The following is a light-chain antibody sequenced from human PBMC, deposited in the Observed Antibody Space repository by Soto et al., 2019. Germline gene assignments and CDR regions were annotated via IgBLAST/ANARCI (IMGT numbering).Light chain of an antibody. Sequence: DIVMTQSPDSLAVSLGERATINCKSSQSVLYSSNNKNYLAWYQQKPGQPPKLLIYWASTRESGVPDRFSGSGSGTDFTLTISSRQVEDVAVYYCQQYYSAPTFGQGTKLEIK. CDR1: QSVLYSSNNKNY. CDR3: QQYYSAPT. V-gene: IGKV4-1*01. CDR2: WAS. J-gene: IGKJ2*01.